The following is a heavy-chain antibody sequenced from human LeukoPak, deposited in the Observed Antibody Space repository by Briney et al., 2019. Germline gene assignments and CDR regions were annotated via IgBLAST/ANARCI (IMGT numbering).Heavy chain of an antibody. CDR2: INPNSGGT. V-gene: IGHV1-2*02. Sequence: GASVKVSCKASGYTFTGYYMHWVRQAPGQGLEWMGWINPNSGGTNYAQKFQGRVTMTRDTSISTAYMELSRLRSDDTAVYYCARDSYYDILTGLVQDAFDIWGQGTMVTVSS. CDR1: GYTFTGYY. J-gene: IGHJ3*02. CDR3: ARDSYYDILTGLVQDAFDI. D-gene: IGHD3-9*01.